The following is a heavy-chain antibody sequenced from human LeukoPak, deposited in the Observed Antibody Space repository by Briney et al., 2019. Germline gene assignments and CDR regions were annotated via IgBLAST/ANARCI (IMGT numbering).Heavy chain of an antibody. CDR1: DYSISSGYY. J-gene: IGHJ3*02. D-gene: IGHD4-17*01. CDR3: ARDGYGDRDDAFDI. Sequence: SETLSLTCAVSDYSISSGYYWGWIRQPPGKGLEWIGCIHHSGSPSYNPSLKSRVTISVDTSKNQFSLKLSSVTAADTAVYYCARDGYGDRDDAFDIWGQGTMVTVSS. V-gene: IGHV4-38-2*02. CDR2: IHHSGSP.